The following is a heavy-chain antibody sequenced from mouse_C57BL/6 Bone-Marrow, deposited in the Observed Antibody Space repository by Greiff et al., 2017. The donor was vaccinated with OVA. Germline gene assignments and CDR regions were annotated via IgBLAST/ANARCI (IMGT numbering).Heavy chain of an antibody. J-gene: IGHJ2*01. V-gene: IGHV1-63*01. CDR2: IYPGGGYT. CDR1: GYTFTNYW. Sequence: QVHVKQSGAELVRPGTSVKMSCKASGYTFTNYWIGWAKQRPGHGLEWIGDIYPGGGYTNYNEKFKGKATLTADKSSSTAYMQFSSLTSEDSAIYYCARHYYGSSYYFDYWGQGTTLTVSS. CDR3: ARHYYGSSYYFDY. D-gene: IGHD1-1*01.